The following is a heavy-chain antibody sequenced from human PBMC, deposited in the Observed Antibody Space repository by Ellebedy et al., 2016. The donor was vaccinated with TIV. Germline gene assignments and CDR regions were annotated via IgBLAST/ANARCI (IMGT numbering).Heavy chain of an antibody. V-gene: IGHV4-59*08. D-gene: IGHD3-10*01. CDR3: ARRKVRSGPAFDY. CDR1: GASISSYS. CDR2: FSYTGST. Sequence: MPSETLSLTCTVSGASISSYSWAWIRQPPGMGLDYIGYFSYTGSTNYSPSLNSRVSISVDTSKNQFSLKLSSVTAADTAVYYCARRKVRSGPAFDYWGQGTLVIVSS. J-gene: IGHJ4*02.